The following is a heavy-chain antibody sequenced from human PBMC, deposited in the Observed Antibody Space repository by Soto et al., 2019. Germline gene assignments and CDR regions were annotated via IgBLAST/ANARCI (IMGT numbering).Heavy chain of an antibody. V-gene: IGHV3-21*06. Sequence: GSLRLSCAASGFTLRTYTMNWVRQAPGKGLEWVSSISISSSDRYYADSVRGRFTISRDNAKNALYLQMNSLRADDTAVYFCVRGMNPLFGGQGTLVTVSS. J-gene: IGHJ4*01. CDR2: ISISSSDR. CDR3: VRGMNPLF. CDR1: GFTLRTYT.